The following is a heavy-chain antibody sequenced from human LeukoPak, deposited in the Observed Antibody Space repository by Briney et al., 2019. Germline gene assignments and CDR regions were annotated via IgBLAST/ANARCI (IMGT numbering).Heavy chain of an antibody. J-gene: IGHJ6*02. CDR2: ITNDGSST. Sequence: GGSLRLSCAASGLTFSSHWMHWVRQAPGKGLVWVSRITNDGSSTTYADSVKGRFTISRDNSKNTLYLQMNSLRAEDTAVYYCAKLAATLYYYGMDVWGQGTTVTVSS. CDR3: AKLAATLYYYGMDV. V-gene: IGHV3-74*01. CDR1: GLTFSSHW. D-gene: IGHD6-25*01.